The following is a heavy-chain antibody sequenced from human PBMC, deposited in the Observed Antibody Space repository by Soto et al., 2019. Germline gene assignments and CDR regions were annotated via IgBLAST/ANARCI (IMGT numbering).Heavy chain of an antibody. CDR1: GGSISSGGYY. J-gene: IGHJ3*02. V-gene: IGHV4-31*03. D-gene: IGHD5-18*01. CDR3: ARVVDTAMVKAVRPPDAFDI. CDR2: IYYSGST. Sequence: QVQLQESGPGLVKPSQTLSLTCTVSGGSISSGGYYWSWIRQHPGKGLEWIGYIYYSGSTYYNPYLKSRVTISVDTSKNQFSLKLSSVTAADTAVYYCARVVDTAMVKAVRPPDAFDIWGQGTMVTVSS.